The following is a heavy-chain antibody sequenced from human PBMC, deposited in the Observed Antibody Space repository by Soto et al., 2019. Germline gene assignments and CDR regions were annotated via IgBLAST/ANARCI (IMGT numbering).Heavy chain of an antibody. V-gene: IGHV3-23*01. Sequence: VGSLRLSCAASGFSFSTYSMAWVRQAAGKGPQWVSGLSGGGANTFYIDSVRGRFTISVDNSKNTVYLQMDSLRADDTAVYYCARWSGYADAWGKGNLVTVSS. CDR1: GFSFSTYS. D-gene: IGHD4-17*01. J-gene: IGHJ4*02. CDR2: LSGGGANT. CDR3: ARWSGYADA.